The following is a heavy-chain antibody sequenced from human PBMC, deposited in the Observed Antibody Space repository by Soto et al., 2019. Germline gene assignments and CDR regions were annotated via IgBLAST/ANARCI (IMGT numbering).Heavy chain of an antibody. D-gene: IGHD5-18*01. CDR2: IYYSGST. V-gene: IGHV4-59*08. Sequence: SETLSLTCTVSGGSISSYYWSWIRQPPGKGLEWIGYIYYSGSTNYNPSLKSRVTISVDTSKNQFSLKLSSVTAADTAVYYCARHRGGYSYGYFDYWGQGTLVTVSS. CDR1: GGSISSYY. CDR3: ARHRGGYSYGYFDY. J-gene: IGHJ4*02.